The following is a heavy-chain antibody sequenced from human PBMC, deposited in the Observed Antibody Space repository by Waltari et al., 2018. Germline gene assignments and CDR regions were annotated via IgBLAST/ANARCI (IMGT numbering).Heavy chain of an antibody. D-gene: IGHD2-21*01. Sequence: QVQLVQSGAEVKKPGASVKISCKTSEYTFTSSYVHWVRQAPGQGLEWMGISKPSGGSTIYAQKLQGRVTMTRDTSTSTVYMELSSLRSEDTAVYYCASDTGALWMDVWGQGTTVTVSS. CDR3: ASDTGALWMDV. J-gene: IGHJ6*02. V-gene: IGHV1-46*04. CDR2: SKPSGGST. CDR1: EYTFTSSY.